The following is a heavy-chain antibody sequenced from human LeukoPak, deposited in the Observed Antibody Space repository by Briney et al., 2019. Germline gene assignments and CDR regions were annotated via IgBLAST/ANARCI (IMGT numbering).Heavy chain of an antibody. CDR2: ISAYNGNT. D-gene: IGHD1-26*01. Sequence: ASVKVSCKASGYTFTTYGISWVRQAPGQGLGWMGWISAYNGNTNYAQKFQGRVTMTTDTSTSTAYMELRSLRSDDTAVYYCAREGKVGATNPWFDPWGQGTLVTVSS. CDR3: AREGKVGATNPWFDP. CDR1: GYTFTTYG. J-gene: IGHJ5*02. V-gene: IGHV1-18*01.